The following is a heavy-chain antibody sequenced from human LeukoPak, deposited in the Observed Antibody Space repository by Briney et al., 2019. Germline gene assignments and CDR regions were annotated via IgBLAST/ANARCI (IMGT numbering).Heavy chain of an antibody. V-gene: IGHV3-23*01. CDR1: GFSFGNYA. J-gene: IGHJ5*01. D-gene: IGHD2-21*01. CDR2: ISGTGGAT. Sequence: PGGSLRLSCVASGFSFGNYAMSWVRQAPGKGLQWVSQISGTGGATCYAGFARDRFTISRDNSKKTLYLQMSGLRVEERAMYYCVKDPRDTYGTNWFVSWGQGTLLIVSS. CDR3: VKDPRDTYGTNWFVS.